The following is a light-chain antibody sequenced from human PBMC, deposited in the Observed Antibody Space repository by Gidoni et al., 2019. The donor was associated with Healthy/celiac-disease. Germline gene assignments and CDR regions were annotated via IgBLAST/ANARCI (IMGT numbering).Light chain of an antibody. CDR3: SSYAGSNNLG. Sequence: QSALTKPPSASGSPGQSVTISCPGNSSDVGGYNYVPWYQQHPGKAPKLMIYEVSKRPSGVPDRFSGSKSGNTASLTVSGLQAEDEADYYCSSYAGSNNLGFGGGTKLTGL. J-gene: IGLJ2*01. CDR2: EVS. V-gene: IGLV2-8*01. CDR1: SSDVGGYNY.